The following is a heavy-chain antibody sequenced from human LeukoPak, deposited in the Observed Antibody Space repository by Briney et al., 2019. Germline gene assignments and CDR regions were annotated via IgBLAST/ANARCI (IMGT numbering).Heavy chain of an antibody. V-gene: IGHV1-18*01. D-gene: IGHD6-13*01. Sequence: ASVKVSCKASGYTFTSYGISWVRQAPGQGLEWMGWISAYNGNTNYAQKLQGRVTMTTDTSTSTAYMELRSLRSDDTAVYYCARDPRSASSSFNWFDPWGQGTLVTVSS. CDR1: GYTFTSYG. CDR3: ARDPRSASSSFNWFDP. CDR2: ISAYNGNT. J-gene: IGHJ5*02.